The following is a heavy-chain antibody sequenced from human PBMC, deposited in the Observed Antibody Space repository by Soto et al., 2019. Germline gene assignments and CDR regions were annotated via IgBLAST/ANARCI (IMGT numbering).Heavy chain of an antibody. D-gene: IGHD6-6*01. Sequence: GGSLSLSCAASGFTFSSYGMSWVRQAPGKGLEWVSSINDSGDTYYGDSVKGRFTISRDNSKITLYLQMNSLSAEDTAVYYCAKRVAYSSSSAYFDYWAQGTLVTVSS. CDR1: GFTFSSYG. CDR3: AKRVAYSSSSAYFDY. V-gene: IGHV3-23*01. J-gene: IGHJ4*02. CDR2: INDSGDT.